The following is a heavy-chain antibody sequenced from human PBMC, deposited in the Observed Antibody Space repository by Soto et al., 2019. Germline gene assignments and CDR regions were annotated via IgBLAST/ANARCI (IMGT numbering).Heavy chain of an antibody. J-gene: IGHJ4*02. CDR3: ARRGPGTYFDY. CDR1: GFTFSSYA. V-gene: IGHV3-23*01. CDR2: VSGSGGST. D-gene: IGHD6-13*01. Sequence: GGSLRLSCAAYGFTFSSYAMRWVRQAPGKGLEWVSAVSGSGGSTYYADSVKGRFTISRDNSENTLYLQMNSLRAEDTAVYYCARRGPGTYFDYWGQGTLVTVSS.